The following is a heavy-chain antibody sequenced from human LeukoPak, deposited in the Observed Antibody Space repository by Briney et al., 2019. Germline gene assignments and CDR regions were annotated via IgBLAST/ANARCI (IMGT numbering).Heavy chain of an antibody. J-gene: IGHJ6*03. D-gene: IGHD3-3*01. CDR3: TTEVEIVGGEYDFWSGYPPPAYYYYMDV. CDR1: GFTFSTYG. V-gene: IGHV3-30*03. Sequence: GGSLRLSCAASGFTFSTYGMHWVRQAPGKGLEWVAIISYHGDNKYYGDSVKDRFTISRDNSRNTLYLQMNSLKTEDTAVYYCTTEVEIVGGEYDFWSGYPPPAYYYYMDVWGKGTTVTVSS. CDR2: ISYHGDNK.